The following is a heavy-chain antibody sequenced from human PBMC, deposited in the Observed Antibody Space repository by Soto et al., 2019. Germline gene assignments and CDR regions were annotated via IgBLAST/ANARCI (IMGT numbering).Heavy chain of an antibody. V-gene: IGHV3-7*04. J-gene: IGHJ4*02. CDR2: IKQDGSQT. D-gene: IGHD6-19*01. CDR3: ARAVAGSWEDYFDY. Sequence: EVHLVESGGGLVQPGGSLRLSCAASGFTYRNYWMTWVRQAPGRGLEWVAHIKQDGSQTRYVDSVKGRFTVSRDNAMNSLYLQMNSLRAEDTAVYYCARAVAGSWEDYFDYWGQGTLVTVSS. CDR1: GFTYRNYW.